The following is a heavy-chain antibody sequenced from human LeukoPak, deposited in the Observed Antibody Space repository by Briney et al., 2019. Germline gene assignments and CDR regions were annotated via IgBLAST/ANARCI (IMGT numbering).Heavy chain of an antibody. D-gene: IGHD2-15*01. J-gene: IGHJ4*02. CDR2: IYYSGST. CDR3: ARARDARGGFDY. V-gene: IGHV4-39*07. Sequence: SETLSLTCAVSGGSISSSSYYWGWIRQPPGKGLEWIGSIYYSGSTYYNPSLKSRVTISVDTSKNQFSLKLSSVTAADTAVYYCARARDARGGFDYWGQGTLVTVSS. CDR1: GGSISSSSYY.